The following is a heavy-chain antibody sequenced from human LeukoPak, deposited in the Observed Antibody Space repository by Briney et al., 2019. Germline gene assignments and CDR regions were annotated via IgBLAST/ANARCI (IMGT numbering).Heavy chain of an antibody. CDR2: IYHSGST. Sequence: PSETLSLTCTVSGGSISSSSYYWGWIRQPPGKGLEWIGSIYHSGSTYYNPSLKSRVTISVDTSKNQSSLKLSSVTAADTAVYYCATPAGYQYYFDYWGQGTLVTVSS. CDR3: ATPAGYQYYFDY. V-gene: IGHV4-39*07. CDR1: GGSISSSSYY. D-gene: IGHD3-9*01. J-gene: IGHJ4*02.